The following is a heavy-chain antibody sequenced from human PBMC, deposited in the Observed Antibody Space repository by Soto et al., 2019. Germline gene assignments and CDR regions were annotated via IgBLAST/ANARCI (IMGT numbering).Heavy chain of an antibody. CDR1: GGSISSGDYY. CDR2: IYYSGST. D-gene: IGHD1-26*01. Sequence: PSETLSLTCTVSGGSISSGDYYWSWIRQPPGKGLEWIGYIYYSGSTYYNPSLKSRVTISVDTSKNQFSLKLSSVTAADTAVYYCARSLVGATTLGFDYWGQGTLVTVSS. V-gene: IGHV4-30-4*01. J-gene: IGHJ4*02. CDR3: ARSLVGATTLGFDY.